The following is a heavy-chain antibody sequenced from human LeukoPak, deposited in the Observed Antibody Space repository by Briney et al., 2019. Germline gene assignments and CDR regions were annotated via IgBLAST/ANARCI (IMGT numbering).Heavy chain of an antibody. J-gene: IGHJ4*02. CDR2: IYYSGST. CDR1: GGSISSYY. V-gene: IGHV4-59*01. D-gene: IGHD4-17*01. CDR3: ARGSTVTFFDY. Sequence: SETLSLTCTVSGGSISSYYWSWIRQPPGKGLEWIGYIYYSGSTNYNPSLKSRVTVSVDTSKNQFSLKLSSVTAADTAVYYCARGSTVTFFDYWGQGTLVTVSS.